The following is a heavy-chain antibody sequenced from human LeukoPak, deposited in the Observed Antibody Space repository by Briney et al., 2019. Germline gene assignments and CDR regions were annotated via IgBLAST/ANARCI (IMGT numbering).Heavy chain of an antibody. CDR3: ARSGVFSGYDAFDI. CDR2: IYHGGST. Sequence: SETLSLTCTVSGGSINIPYWSWIRQPPGKGLEWIGYIYHGGSTNYNPSLKSRVTISVDTSKNQFSLKLTSVTAADTAVYYCARSGVFSGYDAFDIWGQGTMVTVSS. CDR1: GGSINIPY. J-gene: IGHJ3*02. D-gene: IGHD3-9*01. V-gene: IGHV4-59*08.